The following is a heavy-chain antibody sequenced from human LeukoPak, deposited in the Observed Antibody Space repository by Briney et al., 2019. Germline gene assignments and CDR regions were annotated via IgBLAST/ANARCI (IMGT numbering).Heavy chain of an antibody. CDR2: IRSNTYGGST. V-gene: IGHV3-49*03. D-gene: IGHD1-14*01. CDR1: VFTFGDYG. J-gene: IGHJ5*02. Sequence: PGGSLRLSCEGSVFTFGDYGVGGFRQAPGKGLQGLTSIRSNTYGGSTEYVPAVKGRFTISRHDSNSLAYLQMNSLKAEHTAIYYCARVSRGGITASCFDPWGQGTLVTVSS. CDR3: ARVSRGGITASCFDP.